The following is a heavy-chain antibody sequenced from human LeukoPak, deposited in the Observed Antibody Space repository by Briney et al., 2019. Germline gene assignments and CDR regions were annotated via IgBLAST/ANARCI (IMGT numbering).Heavy chain of an antibody. CDR1: GYTFTGYY. D-gene: IGHD3-22*01. CDR2: IIPIFGTA. J-gene: IGHJ4*02. CDR3: ARDGGRHYYDSSGPLGI. Sequence: ASVKVSCKASGYTFTGYYMHWVRQAPGQGLEWMGGIIPIFGTANYAQKFQGRVTITADESTSTAYMELSSLRSEDTAVYYCARDGGRHYYDSSGPLGIWGQGTLVTVSS. V-gene: IGHV1-69*13.